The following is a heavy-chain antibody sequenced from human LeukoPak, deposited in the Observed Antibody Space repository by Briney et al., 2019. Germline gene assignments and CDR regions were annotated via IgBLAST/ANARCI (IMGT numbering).Heavy chain of an antibody. Sequence: GRSLRLSCAASGFTFSSYSMNWVRQAPGKGLEWVSSISSSSSYIYYADSVKGRFTISRDNAKNSLYLQMNSLRAEDTAVYYCAREGTGTFDYWGQGTLVTVSS. V-gene: IGHV3-21*01. CDR3: AREGTGTFDY. CDR1: GFTFSSYS. J-gene: IGHJ4*02. CDR2: ISSSSSYI. D-gene: IGHD2-8*02.